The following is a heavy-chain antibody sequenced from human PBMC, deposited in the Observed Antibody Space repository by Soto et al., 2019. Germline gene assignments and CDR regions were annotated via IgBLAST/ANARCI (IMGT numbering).Heavy chain of an antibody. Sequence: DVQLLESGGDLVQPGESLRLSCAASGFIFSDFAMSWVRQTPGKGLEWVSAVSVYGGSTHYSDAVKGRFTISRDNSRDTPFLRMNSLRAEDTAVYYCARRPAGDSHWYFDLWGRGTLVTVSS. CDR2: VSVYGGST. D-gene: IGHD2-21*01. CDR3: ARRPAGDSHWYFDL. J-gene: IGHJ2*01. V-gene: IGHV3-23*01. CDR1: GFIFSDFA.